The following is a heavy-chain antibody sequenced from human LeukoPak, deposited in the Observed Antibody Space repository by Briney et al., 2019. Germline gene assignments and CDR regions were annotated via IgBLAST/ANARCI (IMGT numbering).Heavy chain of an antibody. CDR2: ISSSSSYI. V-gene: IGHV3-21*01. J-gene: IGHJ3*02. CDR1: GFTFSSYS. D-gene: IGHD2-2*01. Sequence: GESLKISCAASGFTFSSYSMNWVRQAPGKGLEWVSSISSSSSYIYYADSVKGRFTISRDNAKNSLYLQMNSLRAEDTAVYYCARSTQKAFDIWGQGTMVTVSS. CDR3: ARSTQKAFDI.